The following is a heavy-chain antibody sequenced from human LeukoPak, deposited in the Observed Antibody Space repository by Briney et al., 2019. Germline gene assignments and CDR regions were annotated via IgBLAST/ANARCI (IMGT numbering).Heavy chain of an antibody. Sequence: ASVKVSCKASGYTFTGYYMHWVRQAPGQGLEWMGWINPNNGGPNYAQKFQGRVTMTRDTSISTAYVELSRLRSDDTAVYYCARALGGIIEHRYYFDYWGQGTLVTVSS. CDR3: ARALGGIIEHRYYFDY. CDR2: INPNNGGP. CDR1: GYTFTGYY. V-gene: IGHV1-2*02. J-gene: IGHJ4*02. D-gene: IGHD3-16*02.